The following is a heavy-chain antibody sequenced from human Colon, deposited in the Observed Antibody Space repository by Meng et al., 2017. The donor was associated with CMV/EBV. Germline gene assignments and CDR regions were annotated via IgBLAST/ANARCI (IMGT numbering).Heavy chain of an antibody. CDR3: AKEAAAGTRYFDY. Sequence: AASGVYCRSWTRSWVRQAPGKVVERVSASSGNCGRTYYTGAVIDRFTITRENSKNTLYLQMNSLRAEDTARYYCAKEAAAGTRYFDYWGQGTLVTVSS. J-gene: IGHJ4*02. CDR2: SSGNCGRT. D-gene: IGHD6-13*01. V-gene: IGHV3-23*01. CDR1: GVYCRSWT.